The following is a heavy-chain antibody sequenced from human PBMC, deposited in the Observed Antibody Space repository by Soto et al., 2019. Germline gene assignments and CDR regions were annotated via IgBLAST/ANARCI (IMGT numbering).Heavy chain of an antibody. V-gene: IGHV4-31*03. CDR2: IYNSGST. J-gene: IGHJ4*02. Sequence: LSLTCTVSGGSISRGGSYWKWIRHHPGKGREWIGYIYNSGSTYYDPYLKSRVFISADTSKNLLSLKLSSVTAADTAVYYCASQRAPYYFAYGGLGALVTVSP. CDR3: ASQRAPYYFAY. CDR1: GGSISRGGSY.